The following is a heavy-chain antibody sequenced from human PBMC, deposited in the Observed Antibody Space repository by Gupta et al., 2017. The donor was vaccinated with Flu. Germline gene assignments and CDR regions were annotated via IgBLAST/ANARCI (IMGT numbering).Heavy chain of an antibody. V-gene: IGHV3-7*01. CDR1: DMPFRNYW. CDR3: ARDYCTSNSCYDYGMDV. J-gene: IGHJ6*02. CDR2: INQDGSEK. D-gene: IGHD2-2*01. Sequence: EVQLVESGGGLVQPGGSLSLSCAASDMPFRNYWMTWVRQAPGKGLEWVANINQDGSEKYDVDSVKGRFTISRDNTKNALFLQMTSRRAEDTAVYYCARDYCTSNSCYDYGMDVWGQGTTVTVSS.